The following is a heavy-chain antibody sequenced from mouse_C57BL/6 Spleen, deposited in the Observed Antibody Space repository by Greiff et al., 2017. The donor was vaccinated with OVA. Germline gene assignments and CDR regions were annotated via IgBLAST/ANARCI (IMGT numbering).Heavy chain of an antibody. CDR3: VRHTVVAFDY. CDR2: IRSKSNNYAT. Sequence: EVMLVESGGGLVQPKGSLKLSCAASGFSFNTYAMNWVRQAPGKGLEWVARIRSKSNNYATYYADSVKDRFTISRDDSESMLYLQMNNLKTEDTAMYYCVRHTVVAFDYWGQGTTLTVSS. D-gene: IGHD1-1*01. CDR1: GFSFNTYA. V-gene: IGHV10-1*01. J-gene: IGHJ2*01.